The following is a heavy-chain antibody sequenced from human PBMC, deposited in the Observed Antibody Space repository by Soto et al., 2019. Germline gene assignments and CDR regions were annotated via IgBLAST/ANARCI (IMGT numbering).Heavy chain of an antibody. CDR3: ARVGVPVGAKPYYYGMDV. J-gene: IGHJ6*02. D-gene: IGHD1-26*01. V-gene: IGHV3-21*01. CDR1: GVTFSSYS. Sequence: EVQLVESGGGLVKPGGSLRLSCAASGVTFSSYSMNWVRQAPGKGLEWVSSISGSSSYIYYADSVKGRFTITRDNAKNSLYLQMNSLRAEDTAVYYCARVGVPVGAKPYYYGMDVWGQGTTVTVSS. CDR2: ISGSSSYI.